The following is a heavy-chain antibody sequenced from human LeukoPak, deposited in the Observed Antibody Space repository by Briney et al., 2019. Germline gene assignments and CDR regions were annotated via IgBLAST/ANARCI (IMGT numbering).Heavy chain of an antibody. D-gene: IGHD2-2*01. J-gene: IGHJ6*02. CDR1: GVSISSYY. Sequence: KPSETLSLTCSVSGVSISSYYWSWIRQPPGKGLEWIGYIYYSGSTNYNPSLKSRVTISVDTSKNQFSLKLSSVTAADTAVYYCARLAQSTYYYGMDVWGQGTTVTVSS. CDR3: ARLAQSTYYYGMDV. V-gene: IGHV4-59*08. CDR2: IYYSGST.